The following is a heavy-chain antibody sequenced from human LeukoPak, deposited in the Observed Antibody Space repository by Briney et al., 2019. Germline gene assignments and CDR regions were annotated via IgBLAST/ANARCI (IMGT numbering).Heavy chain of an antibody. Sequence: GGSLRLSCAASGFTFSSYAMHWVRQAPGKGLEWVAVISYDGSNKYYADSVKGRFTISRDNSKNTLYLQMNSLRAEDTAVYYCARYWNDRYFDYWGQGTLVTVSS. V-gene: IGHV3-30-3*01. CDR3: ARYWNDRYFDY. J-gene: IGHJ4*02. D-gene: IGHD1-1*01. CDR1: GFTFSSYA. CDR2: ISYDGSNK.